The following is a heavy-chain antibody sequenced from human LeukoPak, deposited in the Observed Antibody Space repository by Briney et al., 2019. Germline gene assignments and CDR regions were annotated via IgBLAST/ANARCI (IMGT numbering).Heavy chain of an antibody. CDR2: INHSGST. CDR1: GGSISSYY. J-gene: IGHJ6*02. D-gene: IGHD2-2*02. Sequence: SETLSLTCTVSGGSISSYYWSWIRQPPGKGLEWIGEINHSGSTNYNPSLKSRVTISVDTSKNQFSLKLSSVTAADTAVYYCARGPAAIGRYYYYYGMDVWGQGTTVTVSS. V-gene: IGHV4-34*01. CDR3: ARGPAAIGRYYYYYGMDV.